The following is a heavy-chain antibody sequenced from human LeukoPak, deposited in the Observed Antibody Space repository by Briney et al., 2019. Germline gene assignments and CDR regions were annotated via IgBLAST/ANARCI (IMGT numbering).Heavy chain of an antibody. D-gene: IGHD6-19*01. CDR2: ISTSGDYT. CDR1: GFTFSSYA. CDR3: AKDSRAVVPSYYGMDV. V-gene: IGHV3-23*01. J-gene: IGHJ6*02. Sequence: GGSLRLSCVASGFTFSSYAMTWVRQAPGKGLERVSSISTSGDYTYYADSVKGRFTISRDNSKNTVNLQINSLRAEDTAVYYCAKDSRAVVPSYYGMDVWGQGTTVTVSS.